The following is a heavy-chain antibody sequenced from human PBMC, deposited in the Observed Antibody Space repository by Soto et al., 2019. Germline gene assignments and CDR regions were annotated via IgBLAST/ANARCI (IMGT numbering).Heavy chain of an antibody. CDR1: GFTFSSYG. V-gene: IGHV3-33*01. CDR2: IWYDGSNK. CDR3: AREGRYYDSSGYYAEYFQH. Sequence: QVQLVESGGGVVQPGRSLRLSCAASGFTFSSYGMHWVRQAPGKGLEWVAGIWYDGSNKYYADSVKGRFTISRDNSKNTLYLQMNSLRAEDTAVYYCAREGRYYDSSGYYAEYFQHWGQGTLVTVSS. D-gene: IGHD3-22*01. J-gene: IGHJ1*01.